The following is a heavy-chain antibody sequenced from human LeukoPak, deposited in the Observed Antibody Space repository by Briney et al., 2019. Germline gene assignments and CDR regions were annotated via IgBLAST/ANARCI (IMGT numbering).Heavy chain of an antibody. V-gene: IGHV3-23*01. Sequence: SGGSLRLSCAASGSTFSTYTMYWVRHPPGKRLEWVSIIGNNGGGIHYADSVKGRFTISRDNFKNALYLQMNSLRVEDTAVYYCAIDPNWGTHSWGQGVLVTVSS. D-gene: IGHD7-27*01. J-gene: IGHJ4*02. CDR2: IGNNGGGI. CDR3: AIDPNWGTHS. CDR1: GSTFSTYT.